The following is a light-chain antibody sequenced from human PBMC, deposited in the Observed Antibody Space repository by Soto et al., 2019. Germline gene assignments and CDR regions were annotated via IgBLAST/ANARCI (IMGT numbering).Light chain of an antibody. CDR1: ENVRTF. CDR2: GAS. Sequence: EVVLTQSPATLSLSPGERATLSCRASENVRTFVDWYQQKPGQAPRLLIYGASNRATGIPARFSGSGSGIDFTLAICNLEPEDVAVYDCQAHSYWPAWKFGQGTRVVIE. CDR3: QAHSYWPAWK. J-gene: IGKJ1*01. V-gene: IGKV3-11*01.